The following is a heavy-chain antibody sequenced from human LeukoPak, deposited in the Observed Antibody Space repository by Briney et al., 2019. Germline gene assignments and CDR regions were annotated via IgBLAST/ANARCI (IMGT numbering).Heavy chain of an antibody. CDR3: ARRPYCSSTSCSPFDY. V-gene: IGHV4-39*01. J-gene: IGHJ4*02. Sequence: SETLSLPCTVSGGSISSSSYYWGWIRQPPGKGLEWIGSIYYSGSTYYNPSLKSRVTISLDTTKNQLSLKLSSVTAADTAVYYCARRPYCSSTSCSPFDYWGQGTLVTVSS. CDR2: IYYSGST. CDR1: GGSISSSSYY. D-gene: IGHD2-2*01.